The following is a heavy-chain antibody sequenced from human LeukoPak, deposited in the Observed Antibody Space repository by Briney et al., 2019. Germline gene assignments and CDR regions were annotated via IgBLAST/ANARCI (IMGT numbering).Heavy chain of an antibody. CDR1: GFTFSSNW. CDR2: ISSDGSST. Sequence: GGSLGLSCAASGFTFSSNWMYWVRQAPGKGLVWVSYISSDGSSTNYADSVKGRFTISRDNAKNTLYVQVNSLRADDTAVYYCARGRPGNYFDYWGQGTLVTVSS. CDR3: ARGRPGNYFDY. D-gene: IGHD1-26*01. J-gene: IGHJ4*02. V-gene: IGHV3-74*01.